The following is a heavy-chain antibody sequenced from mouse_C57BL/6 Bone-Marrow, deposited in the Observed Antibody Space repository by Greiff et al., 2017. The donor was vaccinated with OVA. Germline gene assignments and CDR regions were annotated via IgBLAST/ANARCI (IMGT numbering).Heavy chain of an antibody. V-gene: IGHV1-64*01. CDR1: GYTFTSYW. CDR2: IHTNSGST. CDR3: SGGGLYDYDDFAD. J-gene: IGHJ3*01. D-gene: IGHD2-4*01. Sequence: QVQLQQPGAELVKPGASVKLSCKASGYTFTSYWMHWVKQRPGQGLEWIGMIHTNSGSTNYNEKFKSKATLTVDKSSSTAYMQLSSLTSEDSAVKYCSGGGLYDYDDFADWGQGTLVTVSA.